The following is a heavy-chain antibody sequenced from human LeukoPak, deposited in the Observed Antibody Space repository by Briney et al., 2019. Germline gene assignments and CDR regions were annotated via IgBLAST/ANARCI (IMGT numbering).Heavy chain of an antibody. CDR3: AREIQDIVVVPAANRSSYYYYGMDV. V-gene: IGHV1-2*04. D-gene: IGHD2-2*01. Sequence: GASVKVSCTASGYTFTGYYMHWVRQAPGQGLEWMGWINPNSGGTNYAQKFQGWVTMTRDTSISTAYMELSRLRSDDTAVYYCAREIQDIVVVPAANRSSYYYYGMDVWGQGTTVTVSS. CDR2: INPNSGGT. J-gene: IGHJ6*02. CDR1: GYTFTGYY.